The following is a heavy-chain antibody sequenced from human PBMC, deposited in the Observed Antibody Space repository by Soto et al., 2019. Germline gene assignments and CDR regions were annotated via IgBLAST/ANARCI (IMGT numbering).Heavy chain of an antibody. V-gene: IGHV1-18*04. CDR3: AKSPYYYDSSGYYSLDY. J-gene: IGHJ4*02. CDR1: GYTFTSYG. CDR2: ISAYNGNT. D-gene: IGHD3-22*01. Sequence: ASVKVSCKASGYTFTSYGISRLRQAPGQGLEWMGWISAYNGNTNYAQKLQGRVTMTTDTSTSTAYMELRSLRSDDTAVYYCAKSPYYYDSSGYYSLDYWGQGTLVTVSS.